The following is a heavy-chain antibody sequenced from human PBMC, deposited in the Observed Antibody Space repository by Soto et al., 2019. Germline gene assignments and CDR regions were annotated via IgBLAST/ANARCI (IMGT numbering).Heavy chain of an antibody. Sequence: WTWIRQHPGKGLEWIGYIYYTGTTYYNPSLKSRPTISMDTSANHFSLELTSVTAADTAIYFCASGHDAYKVRYWGQGTLVTVSS. CDR3: ASGHDAYKVRY. D-gene: IGHD1-1*01. CDR2: IYYTGTT. V-gene: IGHV4-31*02. J-gene: IGHJ4*02.